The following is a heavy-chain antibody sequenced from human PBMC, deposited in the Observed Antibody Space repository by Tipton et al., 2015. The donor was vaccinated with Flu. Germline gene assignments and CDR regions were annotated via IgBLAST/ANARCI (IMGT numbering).Heavy chain of an antibody. CDR2: IHQSGRA. CDR3: VRGPYCSGGKCYGYYFFGMDA. CDR1: GDSISRGDYF. D-gene: IGHD2-15*01. V-gene: IGHV4-30-4*08. J-gene: IGHJ6*02. Sequence: TLSLTCTVSGDSISRGDYFWGWVRQSPGKDLEWIAYIHQSGRAFHNPSLESRVNTSMDTSKNQFSLNLRSVTAADTAIFYCVRGPYCSGGKCYGYYFFGMDAWGQGTAVTVSS.